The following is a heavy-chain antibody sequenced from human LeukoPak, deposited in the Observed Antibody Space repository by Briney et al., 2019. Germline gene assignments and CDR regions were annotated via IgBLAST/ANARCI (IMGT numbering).Heavy chain of an antibody. CDR1: GGSISSGDYY. CDR3: ARVDIVATIEY. J-gene: IGHJ4*02. Sequence: SQTLSLTCTVSGGSISSGDYYWSWIRQPPGKGLEWIGYIYYSGSTYYNPSLNSRVTISVDTSKNQFSLKLSSVTAADTAVYYCARVDIVATIEYWGQGTLVTVSS. D-gene: IGHD5-12*01. V-gene: IGHV4-30-4*01. CDR2: IYYSGST.